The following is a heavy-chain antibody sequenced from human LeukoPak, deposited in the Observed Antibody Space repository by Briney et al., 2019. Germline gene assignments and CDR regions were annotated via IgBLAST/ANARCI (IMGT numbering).Heavy chain of an antibody. CDR2: IYPGDSDT. Sequence: GESLKISCKGSGYSFTSYWIGWVRQMPGKGLEWTGIIYPGDSDTRYSPSFQGQVTISADKSISTAYLQWSSLKASDTAMYYCARLRATVTTFDGMDVWGKGTTVTVSS. CDR1: GYSFTSYW. V-gene: IGHV5-51*01. CDR3: ARLRATVTTFDGMDV. D-gene: IGHD4-17*01. J-gene: IGHJ6*04.